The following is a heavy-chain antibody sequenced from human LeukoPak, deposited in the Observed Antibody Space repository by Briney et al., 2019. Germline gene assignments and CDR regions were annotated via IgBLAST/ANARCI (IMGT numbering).Heavy chain of an antibody. CDR2: TYYRSKWYN. Sequence: SQTLSLTCAISGDSVSSNSAAWNWIRQSPSRGLEWLGRTYYRSKWYNDYAVSVKSRITINPDTSKNQFSLKLSSVTAADTAVYYCAREEEDYGDYHNWFDPWGQGTLVTVSS. D-gene: IGHD4-17*01. CDR3: AREEEDYGDYHNWFDP. CDR1: GDSVSSNSAA. V-gene: IGHV6-1*01. J-gene: IGHJ5*02.